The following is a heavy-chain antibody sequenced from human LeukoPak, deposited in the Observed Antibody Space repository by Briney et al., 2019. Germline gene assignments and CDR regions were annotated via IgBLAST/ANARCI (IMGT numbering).Heavy chain of an antibody. CDR3: ARGGPYYYGSAHYFDY. J-gene: IGHJ4*02. CDR1: GGSISSSNW. D-gene: IGHD3-10*01. Sequence: PSQTLSLTCAVSGGSISSSNWWSWVRQPPGKGLEWIGEIYHSGSTNYNPSLKSRVTISVDKSKNQFSLKLSSVTAADTAVYYCARGGPYYYGSAHYFDYWGQGTLVTVSS. CDR2: IYHSGST. V-gene: IGHV4-4*02.